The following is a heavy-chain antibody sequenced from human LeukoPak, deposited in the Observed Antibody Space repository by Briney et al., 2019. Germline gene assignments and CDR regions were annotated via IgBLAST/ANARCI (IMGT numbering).Heavy chain of an antibody. CDR1: GFTFSSYS. Sequence: GGSLRLSCAASGFTFSSYSMNWVRQAPGKGLEWVSSISSSSSYIYCADSVKGRFTISRDNAKNSLYLQMNSLRAEDTAVYYCARDYYDSSGYFDNFDYWGQGTLVTVSS. D-gene: IGHD3-22*01. CDR3: ARDYYDSSGYFDNFDY. V-gene: IGHV3-21*01. J-gene: IGHJ4*02. CDR2: ISSSSSYI.